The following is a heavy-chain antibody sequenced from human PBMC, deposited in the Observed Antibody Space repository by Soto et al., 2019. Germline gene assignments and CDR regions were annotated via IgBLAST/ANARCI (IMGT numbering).Heavy chain of an antibody. V-gene: IGHV3-53*01. Sequence: GGSLRLSCAASGFTVTSNYMSWVRQAPGKGLEWVSAIFSGGSTYYADSVKGRFTISRDNSKNTLNLQMNNLRAEDTAVYYCHVWEHTFDFWGQGIQVTVSS. CDR3: HVWEHTFDF. D-gene: IGHD1-26*01. J-gene: IGHJ4*02. CDR2: IFSGGST. CDR1: GFTVTSNY.